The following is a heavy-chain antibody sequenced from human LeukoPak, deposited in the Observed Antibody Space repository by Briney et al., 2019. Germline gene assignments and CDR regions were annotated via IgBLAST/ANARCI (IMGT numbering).Heavy chain of an antibody. Sequence: PSETLSLTCAVYGGSFSGYYWSWIRQPPGKGLEWIGEINHSGSTNYNPSLKSRVTISVDTSKNQFSLKLSSVTAADTAVYYCAKALGYSGYDSVPPGRAVDYWGQGTLVTVSS. CDR2: INHSGST. V-gene: IGHV4-34*01. CDR1: GGSFSGYY. J-gene: IGHJ4*02. CDR3: AKALGYSGYDSVPPGRAVDY. D-gene: IGHD5-12*01.